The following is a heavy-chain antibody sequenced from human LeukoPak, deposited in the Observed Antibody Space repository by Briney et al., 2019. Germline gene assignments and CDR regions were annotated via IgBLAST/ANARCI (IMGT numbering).Heavy chain of an antibody. CDR3: ARDRLVPGIDY. Sequence: SETLSLTCAVYGGSFSGYYWSWIRQPPGKGLEWIGEINHSGSTNYNPSLKSRVTISVDTSKNQFSLRLSSVTAADTAVYFCARDRLVPGIDYWGQGTLVTVSS. D-gene: IGHD3-16*01. J-gene: IGHJ4*02. V-gene: IGHV4-34*01. CDR1: GGSFSGYY. CDR2: INHSGST.